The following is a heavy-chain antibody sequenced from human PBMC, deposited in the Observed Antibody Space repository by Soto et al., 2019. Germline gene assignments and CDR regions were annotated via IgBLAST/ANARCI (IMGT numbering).Heavy chain of an antibody. CDR1: GFTFSSYG. CDR2: ISYDGSNK. CDR3: AKNGGAVAGFEWYFDL. V-gene: IGHV3-30*18. J-gene: IGHJ2*01. D-gene: IGHD6-19*01. Sequence: QVQLVESGGGVVQPGRSLRLSCAASGFTFSSYGMHWVRQAPVKGLEWVAVISYDGSNKYYADSVTGRFNISRDNSKNTRYLQMNCLRAEDTAVYYCAKNGGAVAGFEWYFDLWGRGTLVTVS.